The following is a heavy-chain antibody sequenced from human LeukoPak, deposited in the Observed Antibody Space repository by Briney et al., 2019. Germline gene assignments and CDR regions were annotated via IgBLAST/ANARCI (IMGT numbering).Heavy chain of an antibody. CDR3: ARGIREDDYNPDGYSYYYMDV. Sequence: PSETLSLTCSVSGGSISGTYYWTWIRQPPGKALEWIGYIHHSGSTNYNPSLKSRVAISTDTSNKQFSLTLRYVTAADTAIYYCARGIREDDYNPDGYSYYYMDVWAKGTTVTVS. V-gene: IGHV4-61*01. D-gene: IGHD5-24*01. J-gene: IGHJ6*03. CDR1: GGSISGTYY. CDR2: IHHSGST.